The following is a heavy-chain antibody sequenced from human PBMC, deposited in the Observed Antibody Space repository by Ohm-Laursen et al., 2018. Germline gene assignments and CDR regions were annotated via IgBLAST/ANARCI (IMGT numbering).Heavy chain of an antibody. Sequence: SLRLSCTASGFTINSNYMSWVRQAPGKGLEWVAVIWYDGSNKYYADSVKGRFTISRDNSKNTLYLQMNSLRAEDTAVYYCARPIIAAAVNDAFDIWGQGTMVTVSS. D-gene: IGHD6-13*01. J-gene: IGHJ3*02. CDR2: IWYDGSNK. V-gene: IGHV3-33*08. CDR1: GFTINSNY. CDR3: ARPIIAAAVNDAFDI.